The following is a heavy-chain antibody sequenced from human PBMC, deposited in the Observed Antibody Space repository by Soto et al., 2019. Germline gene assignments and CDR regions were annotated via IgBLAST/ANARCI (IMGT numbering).Heavy chain of an antibody. V-gene: IGHV4-39*01. CDR2: IYYSGST. CDR1: GGSISSSSYY. CDR3: ARHESHEGWFDP. J-gene: IGHJ5*02. Sequence: KPSETLSLTCTVSGGSISSSSYYWGWIRRPPGKGLEWIGSIYYSGSTYYNPSLKSRVTISVDTSKNQFSLKLSSVTAADTAVYYCARHESHEGWFDPWGQGTLVTVSS.